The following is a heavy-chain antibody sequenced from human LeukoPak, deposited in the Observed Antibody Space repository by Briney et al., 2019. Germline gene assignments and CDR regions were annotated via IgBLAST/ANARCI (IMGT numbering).Heavy chain of an antibody. V-gene: IGHV3-7*01. CDR3: ARAKDS. J-gene: IGHJ4*02. CDR2: IKEDGSEK. Sequence: GGSLRLSCAASGFTFSSYWMFWVRQAPGKGLEWVANIKEDGSEKYYVDSVKGRFTISRDNARNSLYLEMNHLRVEDTAVYYCARAKDSWGQGTLVTVSS. CDR1: GFTFSSYW.